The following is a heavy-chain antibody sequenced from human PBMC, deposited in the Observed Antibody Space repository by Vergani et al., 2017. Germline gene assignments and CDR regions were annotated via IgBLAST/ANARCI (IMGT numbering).Heavy chain of an antibody. CDR2: IWYDGSNK. V-gene: IGHV3-33*01. J-gene: IGHJ6*02. CDR3: ARDGAITAMATAGGMDV. Sequence: QVQLVESGGGVVQPGRSLRLSCAASGFTFSSYGMHWVRQAPGKGLEWVAVIWYDGSNKYYADSVKGRFTISRDNSKTTLYLQMNSLRAEDTAVYYCARDGAITAMATAGGMDVWGQGTTVTVSS. D-gene: IGHD5-18*01. CDR1: GFTFSSYG.